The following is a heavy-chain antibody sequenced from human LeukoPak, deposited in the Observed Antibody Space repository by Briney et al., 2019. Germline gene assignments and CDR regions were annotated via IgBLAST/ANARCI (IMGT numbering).Heavy chain of an antibody. J-gene: IGHJ6*02. V-gene: IGHV3-30*18. Sequence: GGSLRLSCAASGFTFSSYGMHWVRQAPGKGLEWVAVISYDGSNKYYADSVKGRFTISRDNSKNTLYLQMNSLRAEDTAVYYCAKGETSLWFGELFAYYYGMDVWGQGTTVTVSS. D-gene: IGHD3-10*01. CDR1: GFTFSSYG. CDR3: AKGETSLWFGELFAYYYGMDV. CDR2: ISYDGSNK.